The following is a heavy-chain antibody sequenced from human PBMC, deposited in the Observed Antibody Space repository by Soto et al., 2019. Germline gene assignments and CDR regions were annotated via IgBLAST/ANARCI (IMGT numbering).Heavy chain of an antibody. V-gene: IGHV4-34*01. CDR2: INHSGST. CDR3: ASSAAAAGTFRKVEWFDP. D-gene: IGHD6-13*01. J-gene: IGHJ5*02. Sequence: SETLSLTCAVYGGSFSGYYWSWIRQPPGKGLEWIGEINHSGSTNYNPSLKSRVTISVDTSKNQFSLKLSSVTAADTAVYYCASSAAAAGTFRKVEWFDPWGQGTLVTVSS. CDR1: GGSFSGYY.